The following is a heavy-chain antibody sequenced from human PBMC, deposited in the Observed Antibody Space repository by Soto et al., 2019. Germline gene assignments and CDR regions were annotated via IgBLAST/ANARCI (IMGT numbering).Heavy chain of an antibody. CDR3: VTYIHATWLLNS. J-gene: IGHJ4*02. D-gene: IGHD3-16*01. Sequence: QVHLVESGGGVVQPGRSLRLSCAAAGFTFSGKTMYWVRQAPGKGLEWVALIAPDGSQIYYADSVKDRFTISRDNSKSTLSLQMDSLRAEDTSLYLCVTYIHATWLLNSWGQGTLVIVSA. CDR2: IAPDGSQI. CDR1: GFTFSGKT. V-gene: IGHV3-30-3*01.